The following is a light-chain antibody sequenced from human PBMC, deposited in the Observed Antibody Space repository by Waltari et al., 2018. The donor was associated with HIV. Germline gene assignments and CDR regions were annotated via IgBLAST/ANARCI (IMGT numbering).Light chain of an antibody. J-gene: IGKJ5*01. CDR3: QQYNHWPLV. CDR2: GAT. Sequence: EVVLTQSPATLSVSPGERATLSCRASQSVGGDLAWYQQKPGQSPRLLIYGATTSAPGIAARFSASGSGTEFTLTISSLQSEDFAVYYCQQYNHWPLVFGQGTRLAIK. V-gene: IGKV3-15*01. CDR1: QSVGGD.